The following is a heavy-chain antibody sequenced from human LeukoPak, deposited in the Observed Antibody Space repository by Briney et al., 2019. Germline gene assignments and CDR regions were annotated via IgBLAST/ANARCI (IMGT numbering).Heavy chain of an antibody. V-gene: IGHV1-18*01. CDR1: GYTFKTYG. J-gene: IGHJ4*02. CDR3: LRGAQRPRLTPDY. D-gene: IGHD6-25*01. CDR2: ISTYNGDV. Sequence: PGASVKVSCKASGYTFKTYGISWVRQAPGQGLEWMGWISTYNGDVHYTQHHPGRDTLTTDTATSTTYKEPMSLSSDDTAVYYCLRGAQRPRLTPDYWGQGTLVTVSS.